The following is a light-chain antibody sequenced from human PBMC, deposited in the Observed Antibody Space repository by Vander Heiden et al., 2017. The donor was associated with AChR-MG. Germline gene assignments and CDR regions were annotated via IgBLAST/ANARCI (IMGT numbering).Light chain of an antibody. V-gene: IGKV3-20*01. CDR3: QQYCSSPTWT. Sequence: EIVLTQSPGTLSLSPGERATLSCRASQSVSSTYLAWYQQKPGQAPRLLIYGASSRATGIPDRFSGSGSGTDFTLTISRLEPEDFAVYYCQQYCSSPTWTFGPGTKVEIK. CDR2: GAS. J-gene: IGKJ1*01. CDR1: QSVSSTY.